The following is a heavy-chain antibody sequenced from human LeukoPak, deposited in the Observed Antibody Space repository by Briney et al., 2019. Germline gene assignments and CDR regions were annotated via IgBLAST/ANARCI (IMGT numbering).Heavy chain of an antibody. V-gene: IGHV3-74*01. CDR3: ARDRDSGSYGE. CDR1: GFTFNNYW. CDR2: VNSDGSST. J-gene: IGHJ4*02. Sequence: GGSLRLSCAASGFTFNNYWMHWVRQAPGKGLVWVSRVNSDGSSTSYADSVKGRFTISRDNAKNSLYLQMNSLRAEDTAVYYCARDRDSGSYGEWGQGTLVTVSS. D-gene: IGHD1-26*01.